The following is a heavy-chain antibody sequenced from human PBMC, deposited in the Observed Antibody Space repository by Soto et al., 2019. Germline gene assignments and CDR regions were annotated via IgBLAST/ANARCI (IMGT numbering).Heavy chain of an antibody. Sequence: QVQLVESGGGVVQPGRSLRLSCAASGFTFSSYGMHWVRQAPGKGLEWVAVISYDGNNKYYADSVKGRFTISRDNSKNTLYLQMSSLRAEDTAVYYCARNDPDSSGYYPTGYWGQGTLVTVSS. CDR2: ISYDGNNK. CDR3: ARNDPDSSGYYPTGY. CDR1: GFTFSSYG. D-gene: IGHD3-22*01. V-gene: IGHV3-30*03. J-gene: IGHJ4*02.